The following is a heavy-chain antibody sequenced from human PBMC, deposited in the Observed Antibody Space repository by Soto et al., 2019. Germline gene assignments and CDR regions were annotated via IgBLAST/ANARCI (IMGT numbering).Heavy chain of an antibody. V-gene: IGHV3-21*01. CDR3: ARASPPTMVRGVDWFDP. CDR1: GFTFSSYS. J-gene: IGHJ5*02. Sequence: GGSLRLSCAASGFTFSSYSMNWVRQAPGKGLEWVSSISSGSSYIYYADSVKGRFTISRDNAKNSLYLQMNSLRAEDTAVYYCARASPPTMVRGVDWFDPWGQGTLVTVSS. CDR2: ISSGSSYI. D-gene: IGHD3-10*01.